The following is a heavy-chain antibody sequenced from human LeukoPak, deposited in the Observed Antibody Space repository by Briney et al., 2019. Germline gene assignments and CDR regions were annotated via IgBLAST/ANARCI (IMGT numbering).Heavy chain of an antibody. D-gene: IGHD3-10*01. CDR2: INHSGST. V-gene: IGHV4-39*07. CDR3: AREGVRGADY. CDR1: GGSISNGGYY. J-gene: IGHJ4*02. Sequence: PSETLSLTCTVSGGSISNGGYYWSWIRQPPGKGLEWIGEINHSGSTNYNPSLKSRVTISVDTSKNQFSLKLSSVTAADTAVYYCAREGVRGADYWGQGTLVTVSS.